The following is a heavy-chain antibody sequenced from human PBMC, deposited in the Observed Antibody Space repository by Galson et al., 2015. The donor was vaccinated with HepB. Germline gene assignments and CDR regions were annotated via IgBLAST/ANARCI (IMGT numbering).Heavy chain of an antibody. V-gene: IGHV1-3*01. J-gene: IGHJ4*02. Sequence: SVKVSCKASGYTFTSYAMHWVRQAPGQRLEWMGWINAGNGNTKYSQKFQGRVTITRDTSASTAYMELSSLRSEDTAVYYCARDRDMVRGVIAPFDYWGQGTLVTVSS. CDR3: ARDRDMVRGVIAPFDY. D-gene: IGHD3-10*01. CDR2: INAGNGNT. CDR1: GYTFTSYA.